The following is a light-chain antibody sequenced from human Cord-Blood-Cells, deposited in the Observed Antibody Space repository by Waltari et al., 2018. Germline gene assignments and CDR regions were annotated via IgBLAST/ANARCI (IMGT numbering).Light chain of an antibody. CDR1: SSYVGGYNY. J-gene: IGLJ3*02. V-gene: IGLV2-11*01. CDR3: CSYAGSYTLV. CDR2: DVS. Sequence: QSALTQPRSVSGSPGQSVTISCTGTSSYVGGYNYVPWYQQHPGNAPTLMIYDVSTPPSGVPDRFTGSKSGNTASLTISGLQAEDEADYYCCSYAGSYTLVFGGGTKLTVL.